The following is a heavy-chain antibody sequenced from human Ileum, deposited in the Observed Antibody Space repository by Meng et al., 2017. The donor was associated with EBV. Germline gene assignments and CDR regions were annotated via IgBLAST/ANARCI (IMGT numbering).Heavy chain of an antibody. J-gene: IGHJ4*02. D-gene: IGHD6-19*01. CDR1: GYTFTSYD. V-gene: IGHV1-8*01. Sequence: QVQLVQSGAEVRKPGASVKASCKASGYTFTSYDINWVRQGTGQGLEWMGWMNPNRGTTGYAQKFQGRVTMTRNISKSTAYMDLSSLRSEDTAVYYCATGVADFEYWGQGTLVTVS. CDR2: MNPNRGTT. CDR3: ATGVADFEY.